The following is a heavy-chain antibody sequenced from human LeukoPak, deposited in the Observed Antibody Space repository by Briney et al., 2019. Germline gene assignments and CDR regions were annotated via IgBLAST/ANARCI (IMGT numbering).Heavy chain of an antibody. CDR1: GYTFTSYD. D-gene: IGHD5-12*01. Sequence: GASVKVSCKASGYTFTSYDITWVRQATGQGLEWMGWMNPNSGNTGYAQKFQGRVTMTRNTSISTAYMELSSVTAADTAVYYCARSVDGVLNDYWGQGTLVAVSS. CDR3: ARSVDGVLNDY. V-gene: IGHV1-8*01. CDR2: MNPNSGNT. J-gene: IGHJ4*02.